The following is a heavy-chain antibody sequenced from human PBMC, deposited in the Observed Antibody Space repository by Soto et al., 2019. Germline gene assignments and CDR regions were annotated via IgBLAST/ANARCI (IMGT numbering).Heavy chain of an antibody. Sequence: RGSVRLSXADSGFTFSDYYMIWIRQAPGKGLEWVSYVSDSGSTISYADSVKGRFTISRDNAKYSLYLQMNSLRAEDTAVYYCARSLPYDFWTGYPNWFDPWGQGTLVTVSS. CDR1: GFTFSDYY. CDR2: VSDSGSTI. J-gene: IGHJ5*02. V-gene: IGHV3-11*01. D-gene: IGHD3-3*01. CDR3: ARSLPYDFWTGYPNWFDP.